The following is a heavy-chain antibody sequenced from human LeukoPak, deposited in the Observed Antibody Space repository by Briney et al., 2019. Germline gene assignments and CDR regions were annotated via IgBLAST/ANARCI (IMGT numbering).Heavy chain of an antibody. CDR2: ISAYNGNA. CDR1: GYTFTSYG. Sequence: ASVKVSCKASGYTFTSYGISWVRQAPGQGLEWMGWISAYNGNANYAQKLQGRVTMTTDTSTSTAYMELRSLRSDDTAVYYCARVKSVGTYYDFWSGYPSYYYYGMDVWGQGTTVTVSS. V-gene: IGHV1-18*01. D-gene: IGHD3-3*01. J-gene: IGHJ6*02. CDR3: ARVKSVGTYYDFWSGYPSYYYYGMDV.